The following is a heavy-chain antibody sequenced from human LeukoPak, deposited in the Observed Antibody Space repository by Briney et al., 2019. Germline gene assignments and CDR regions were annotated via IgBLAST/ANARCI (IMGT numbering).Heavy chain of an antibody. CDR3: AREGEYSSSSGAYYFDS. CDR1: GGSISSYY. J-gene: IGHJ4*02. D-gene: IGHD6-6*01. CDR2: IYTSGST. V-gene: IGHV4-4*07. Sequence: SETLSLTCPVSGGSISSYYWSWIRQPAGKGLEWIGRIYTSGSTNYNPSLKSRVTMSVDTSKNQFSLKLSSVTAADTAVYYCAREGEYSSSSGAYYFDSWGQGTLVTVSS.